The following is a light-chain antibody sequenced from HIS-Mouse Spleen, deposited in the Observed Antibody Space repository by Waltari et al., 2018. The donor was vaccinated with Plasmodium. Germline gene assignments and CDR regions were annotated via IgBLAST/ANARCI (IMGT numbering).Light chain of an antibody. CDR3: SSYAGSNNLV. CDR1: SSDVGGYNY. J-gene: IGLJ2*01. CDR2: EVS. V-gene: IGLV2-8*01. Sequence: PGQSVTISCTGTSSDVGGYNYVSWYQQHPGKAPKLMIYEVSKRPSGVPDRFSGSKSCNTASLTVSGLQAEDEADYYCSSYAGSNNLVFGGGTKLTVL.